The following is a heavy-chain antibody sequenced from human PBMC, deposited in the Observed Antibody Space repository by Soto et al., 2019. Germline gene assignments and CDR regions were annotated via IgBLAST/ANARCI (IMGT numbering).Heavy chain of an antibody. D-gene: IGHD2-21*02. CDR3: AIGRAYYYGDCTLAH. Sequence: EVQLGQSGGGSVQPGGSLRLSCEASGFTFSSYGMTWVRQAPGKGLEWVACLSGSGVDTKYADSVEGRFMIARDTSMNKMFLQMTNLIVEDTAVYFCAIGRAYYYGDCTLAHWGQGTLVIVSS. CDR1: GFTFSSYG. CDR2: LSGSGVDT. J-gene: IGHJ4*02. V-gene: IGHV3-23*04.